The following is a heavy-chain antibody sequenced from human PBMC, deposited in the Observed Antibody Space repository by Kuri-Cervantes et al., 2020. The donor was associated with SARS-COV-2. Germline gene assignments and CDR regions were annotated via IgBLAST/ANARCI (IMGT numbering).Heavy chain of an antibody. J-gene: IGHJ4*02. CDR2: IYYSGST. Sequence: GSLRLSCTVSGYSISSYYWSWIRQPPGKGLEWIGYIYYSGSTNYNPSLKSRVTISVDTSKNQFSLKLSSVTAADTAVYYCAREGLMGTMDYWGQGTRVTVSS. CDR3: AREGLMGTMDY. CDR1: GYSISSYY. V-gene: IGHV4-59*12. D-gene: IGHD2-8*01.